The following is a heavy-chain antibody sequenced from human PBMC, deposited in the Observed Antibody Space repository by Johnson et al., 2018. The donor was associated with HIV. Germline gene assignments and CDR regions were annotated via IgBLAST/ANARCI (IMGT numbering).Heavy chain of an antibody. CDR3: AREVAIGYSYGYLIGAFDI. Sequence: VQLVESGGGLVQPGGSLRLSCAASGFTVSSNYMTWVRQAPGKGLEWVSVIYSGGSTYYAESVKRRFTIPSDKSKHTLYLQMNSLRAEDTDVYYRAREVAIGYSYGYLIGAFDIWGQGTMVTVSS. J-gene: IGHJ3*02. V-gene: IGHV3-66*01. CDR2: IYSGGST. CDR1: GFTVSSNY. D-gene: IGHD5-18*01.